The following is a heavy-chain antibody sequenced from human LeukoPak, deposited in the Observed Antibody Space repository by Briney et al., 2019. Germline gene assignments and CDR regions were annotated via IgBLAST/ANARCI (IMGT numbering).Heavy chain of an antibody. D-gene: IGHD3-3*01. CDR1: GGSTSSYY. J-gene: IGHJ3*02. Sequence: SETLSLTCTVSGGSTSSYYWSWIRQPPGKGLEWIGYIYYSGSTNYNPSLKSRVTISVDTSKNQFSLKLSSVTAADTAVYYCASAPEVSKSVLRFLEWRDAFDIWGQGTMVTVSS. CDR3: ASAPEVSKSVLRFLEWRDAFDI. CDR2: IYYSGST. V-gene: IGHV4-59*01.